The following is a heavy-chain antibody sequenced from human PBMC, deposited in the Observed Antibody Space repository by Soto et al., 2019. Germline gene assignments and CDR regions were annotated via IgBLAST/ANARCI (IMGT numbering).Heavy chain of an antibody. CDR1: GFTFSGYW. J-gene: IGHJ3*02. CDR2: IYYDGSDT. D-gene: IGHD6-13*01. V-gene: IGHV3-74*01. Sequence: GGSLRLSCAAPGFTFSGYWMYWVRQAPGKGLVWVSRIYYDGSDTTYADSVKGRFTISRDNAKNTLYLQMNSLRAEDTAVYYCVRDGTGAAALDIWGQGTMVTVSS. CDR3: VRDGTGAAALDI.